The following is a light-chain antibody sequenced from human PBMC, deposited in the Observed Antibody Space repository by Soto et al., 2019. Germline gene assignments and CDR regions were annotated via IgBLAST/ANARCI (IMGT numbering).Light chain of an antibody. Sequence: DTVMTQSPATLSVSPGERATLSCRASQSVSSNLAWYQQKPGQAPRLLIYGASTRATGIPARFSGSGSGTEFTLTISSLQSEDFAVYYCQQYNNWHPYTFGQGTKLEIK. CDR1: QSVSSN. CDR2: GAS. J-gene: IGKJ2*01. V-gene: IGKV3-15*01. CDR3: QQYNNWHPYT.